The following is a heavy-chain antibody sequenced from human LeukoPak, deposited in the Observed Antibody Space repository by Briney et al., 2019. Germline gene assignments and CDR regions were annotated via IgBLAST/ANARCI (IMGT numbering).Heavy chain of an antibody. D-gene: IGHD5-18*01. V-gene: IGHV4-39*01. J-gene: IGHJ6*03. CDR2: IYYSGST. Sequence: SETLSLTCTVSGGSISSSSYYWGWIRQPPGKGLEWIGSIYYSGSTYYNPSLKSRVTISVDPSKNQFSLKLCSVTAADTAVYYCARHSGYSYGYAYYYMDVWGKGTTVTVSS. CDR1: GGSISSSSYY. CDR3: ARHSGYSYGYAYYYMDV.